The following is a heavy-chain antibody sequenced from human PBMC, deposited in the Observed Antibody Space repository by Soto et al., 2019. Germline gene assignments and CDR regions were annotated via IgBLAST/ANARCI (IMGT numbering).Heavy chain of an antibody. CDR2: INHSGST. V-gene: IGHV4-34*01. Sequence: SETLSLTCAVYGGSFSGYYWSWIRQPPGKGLEWIGEINHSGSTNYNPSLKSRVAISVDTSKNQFSLKLSSVTAADTAVYYCARNPRYYYDSKSLGYYYGMDVWGQGTTVTVSS. CDR1: GGSFSGYY. J-gene: IGHJ6*02. CDR3: ARNPRYYYDSKSLGYYYGMDV. D-gene: IGHD3-22*01.